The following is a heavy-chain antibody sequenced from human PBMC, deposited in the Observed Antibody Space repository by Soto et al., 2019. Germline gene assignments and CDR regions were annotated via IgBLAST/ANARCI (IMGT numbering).Heavy chain of an antibody. Sequence: GGSLRLSCAASGFSFSTYAMHWVRQAPGKGLEWVAVTSYDGSNEYYADSVKGRFAVSRDNSKNTLYLQLNSLRVEDTAVYYCAKVFPSEEFGYDYWGQGTLVTVSS. J-gene: IGHJ4*02. D-gene: IGHD2-2*03. CDR3: AKVFPSEEFGYDY. CDR2: TSYDGSNE. V-gene: IGHV3-30*09. CDR1: GFSFSTYA.